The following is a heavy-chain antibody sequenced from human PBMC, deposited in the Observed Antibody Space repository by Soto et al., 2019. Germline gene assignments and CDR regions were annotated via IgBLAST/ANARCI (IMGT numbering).Heavy chain of an antibody. D-gene: IGHD3-10*01. J-gene: IGHJ4*02. CDR2: ISAYNGDT. Sequence: QVQLVQSGAEVKKPGASVKVSCKASGYTFTTYGISWVRQAPGQGLEWVGWISAYNGDTSYAQKLQGRVTVTTDTPTTTAYMELRSLTSDDTAVYYCARDRGAMGVLDYWGQGTLVTVSS. CDR3: ARDRGAMGVLDY. CDR1: GYTFTTYG. V-gene: IGHV1-18*01.